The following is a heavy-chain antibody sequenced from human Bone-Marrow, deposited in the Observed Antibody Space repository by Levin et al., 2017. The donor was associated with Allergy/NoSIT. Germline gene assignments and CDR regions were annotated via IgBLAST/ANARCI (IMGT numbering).Heavy chain of an antibody. CDR1: GVSITSGSYY. Sequence: SQTLSLTCTVSGVSITSGSYYWSWIRQPAGKGLGWIGHSYTSGNITYNPSLKSRVTIPLATSKNQFSLTLRSVTASDTAVYYCARVLQYSYYYTDVWGKGTMVTVSS. J-gene: IGHJ6*03. CDR3: ARVLQYSYYYTDV. CDR2: SYTSGNI. D-gene: IGHD2-21*01. V-gene: IGHV4-61*09.